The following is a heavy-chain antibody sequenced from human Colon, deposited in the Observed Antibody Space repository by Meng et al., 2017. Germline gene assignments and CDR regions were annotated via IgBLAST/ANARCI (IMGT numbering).Heavy chain of an antibody. D-gene: IGHD1-14*01. CDR1: GVPFTSGSF. J-gene: IGHJ4*02. Sequence: QVPVHGLSRPPETRALSGIVSGVPFTSGSFWGWVRKTQGKGLEWIGEIYDYGRTNYNPSLMSRVTISIDKSKSQFSLDLSSVIAADTAVYYCCGGIAGTGRPLYFDYWGQGTLVTVSS. CDR2: IYDYGRT. V-gene: IGHV4-4*03. CDR3: CGGIAGTGRPLYFDY.